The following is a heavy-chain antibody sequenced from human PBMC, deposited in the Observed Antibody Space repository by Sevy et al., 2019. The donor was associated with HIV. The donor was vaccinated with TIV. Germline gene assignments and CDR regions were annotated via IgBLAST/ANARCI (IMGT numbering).Heavy chain of an antibody. Sequence: GGSLRLSCAASGFTFSTSWMHWVRQAPGKGLEWVANINQDASEIYYVHSVKGRFTISRDNAKNSLYLQMNSLRVEDTAVYSCAGPRFDPWGQGTLVTVSS. V-gene: IGHV3-7*01. CDR2: INQDASEI. CDR1: GFTFSTSW. CDR3: AGPRFDP. J-gene: IGHJ5*02.